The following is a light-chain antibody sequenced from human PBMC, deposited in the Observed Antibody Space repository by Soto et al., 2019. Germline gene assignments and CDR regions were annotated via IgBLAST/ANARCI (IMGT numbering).Light chain of an antibody. CDR1: QDICSY. Sequence: DIQMTQSPSSLSASVGDSVTITCRASQDICSYLNWYQQKPGEPPKLLIYAASSLQSGVPSRFSGSGSGTDFTLTISSLQPEDFATYYCQQSYSTPFTFGPGTKADIK. J-gene: IGKJ3*01. CDR3: QQSYSTPFT. V-gene: IGKV1-39*01. CDR2: AAS.